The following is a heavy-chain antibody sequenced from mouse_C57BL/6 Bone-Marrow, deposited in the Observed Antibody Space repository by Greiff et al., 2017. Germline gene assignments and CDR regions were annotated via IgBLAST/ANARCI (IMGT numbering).Heavy chain of an antibody. J-gene: IGHJ2*01. V-gene: IGHV6-3*01. Sequence: EVQLQESGGGLVQPGGSMKLSCVASGFTFSNYWMNWVRQSPEKGLEWVAQIRLKSDNYATHYAESVKGRFTISRDDSKSSVYLQMNNLRAEDTVIYYCTALLRYYFDYWGQGTTLTVSS. CDR3: TALLRYYFDY. D-gene: IGHD1-1*01. CDR2: IRLKSDNYAT. CDR1: GFTFSNYW.